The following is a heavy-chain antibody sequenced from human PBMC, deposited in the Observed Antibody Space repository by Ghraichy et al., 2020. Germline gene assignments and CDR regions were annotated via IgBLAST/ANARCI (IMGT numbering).Heavy chain of an antibody. Sequence: SETLSLTCSVSGGSINSPNYLWGWIRQPPGKELEWIGSIFTSGDTRYNPSLNSRITISVDTSKNQFSLRLTSVTASDAAVYYCARHSDRGGDREHGFHVWGQGTMVTVSS. V-gene: IGHV4-39*01. CDR1: GGSINSPNYL. CDR2: IFTSGDT. D-gene: IGHD1-26*01. J-gene: IGHJ3*01. CDR3: ARHSDRGGDREHGFHV.